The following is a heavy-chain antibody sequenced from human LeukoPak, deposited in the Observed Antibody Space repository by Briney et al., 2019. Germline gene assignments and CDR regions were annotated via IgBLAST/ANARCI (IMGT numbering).Heavy chain of an antibody. CDR2: IRYDGSNK. D-gene: IGHD2-2*01. J-gene: IGHJ6*03. CDR1: GFTFSSYG. CDR3: AKQYCSSTSCYPNYYYYYTDV. V-gene: IGHV3-30*02. Sequence: GGSLRLSCAASGFTFSSYGMHWVRQAPGKGLEWVAFIRYDGSNKYYADSVKGRFTIFRDNSKNTLYLQMNSLRAEDTAVYYCAKQYCSSTSCYPNYYYYYTDVWGKGTTVTVSS.